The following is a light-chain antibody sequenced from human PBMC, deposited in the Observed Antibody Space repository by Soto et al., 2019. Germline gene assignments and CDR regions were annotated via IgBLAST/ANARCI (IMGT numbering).Light chain of an antibody. CDR1: QSISSW. CDR2: KAS. CDR3: QQYNSYSWT. J-gene: IGKJ1*01. Sequence: DIQMTQSPSTLSASVGDRVTITCRASQSISSWLAWYQQKPGKAPKLLIYKASSLESGVPSRFSGSGSGTEFTLTISSLQPDDFATYYCQQYNSYSWTFGRGTKVELK. V-gene: IGKV1-5*03.